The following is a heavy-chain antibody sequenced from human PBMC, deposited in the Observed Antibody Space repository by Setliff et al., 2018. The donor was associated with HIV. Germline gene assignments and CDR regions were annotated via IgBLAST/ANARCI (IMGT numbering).Heavy chain of an antibody. CDR2: VYANGET. CDR3: ARRKLQDSTITTSNWFDS. V-gene: IGHV4-4*09. CDR1: GDSVSRYS. J-gene: IGHJ5*01. D-gene: IGHD3-10*01. Sequence: SETLSLTCTVSGDSVSRYSWNWIRQPPGKGLEWIGYVYANGETNYNPSLKSRVTMSADTSRNQFSLSLNSATAADTAVYFCARRKLQDSTITTSNWFDSWGQGIQVTVSS.